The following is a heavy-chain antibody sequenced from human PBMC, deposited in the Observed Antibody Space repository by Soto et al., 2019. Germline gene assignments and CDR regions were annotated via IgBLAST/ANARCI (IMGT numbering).Heavy chain of an antibody. Sequence: GASVKVSCKASGYTFTSYDINWVRQATGQGLEWMGWMNPNSGNTGYAQKFQGRVTMTRNTSISTAYMELSSLRSEDTAVYYCARDADXKILLEWLRYYYYGMDVWGQGTTVTVSS. D-gene: IGHD3-3*01. CDR2: MNPNSGNT. J-gene: IGHJ6*02. CDR3: ARDADXKILLEWLRYYYYGMDV. V-gene: IGHV1-8*01. CDR1: GYTFTSYD.